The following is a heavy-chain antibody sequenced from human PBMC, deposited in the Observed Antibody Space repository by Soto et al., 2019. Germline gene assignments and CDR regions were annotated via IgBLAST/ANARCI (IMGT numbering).Heavy chain of an antibody. CDR3: SKNTLYLQMNSLRVEDTAVYYCARDPGGSPFDY. CDR2: IYYSGST. V-gene: IGHV4-59*01. J-gene: IGHJ4*02. Sequence: SQTLSLTYTVADGTIGSYCGSWIRQHPGKGLLWIGYIYYSGSTTYNPSLKSRVTISVDTSKNQFSLKLSSVKGRFTISRDNSKNTLYLQMNSLRVEDTAVYYCARDPGGSPFDYWGQGTLVTVSS. CDR1: DGTIGSYC. D-gene: IGHD3-10*01.